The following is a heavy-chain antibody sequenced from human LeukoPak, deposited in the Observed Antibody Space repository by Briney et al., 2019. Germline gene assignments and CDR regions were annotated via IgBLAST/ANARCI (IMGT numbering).Heavy chain of an antibody. CDR1: GFIFSSYA. D-gene: IGHD3-10*02. CDR2: ISYDGSNK. J-gene: IGHJ6*04. V-gene: IGHV3-30*04. Sequence: GGSLRLSCAASGFIFSSYAMHWVRQAPGKGLEWVAVISYDGSNKYYADSVKGRFTISRDNAKNSLYLQMNSLRAEDTAVYYCAELGITMIGGVWGKGTTVTISS. CDR3: AELGITMIGGV.